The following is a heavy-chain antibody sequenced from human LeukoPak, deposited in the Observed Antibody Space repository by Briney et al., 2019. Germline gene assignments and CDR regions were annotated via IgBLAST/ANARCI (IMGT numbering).Heavy chain of an antibody. V-gene: IGHV4-59*01. CDR2: IYYSGTT. Sequence: SETLSLTCTVSGGSISSYYWSWIRQPPGKGLEWIGYIYYSGTTNYNPSLKSRVTISVDTSKNQFSLKLSSVTAADTAVYYCAGGKQWLAFDYWGQGNLVTVSS. CDR3: AGGKQWLAFDY. D-gene: IGHD6-19*01. CDR1: GGSISSYY. J-gene: IGHJ4*02.